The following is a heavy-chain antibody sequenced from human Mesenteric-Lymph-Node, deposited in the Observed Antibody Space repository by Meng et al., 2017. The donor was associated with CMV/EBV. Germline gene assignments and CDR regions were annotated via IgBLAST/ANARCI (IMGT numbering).Heavy chain of an antibody. J-gene: IGHJ6*02. Sequence: GGSLRLSCAVSGFTVMSNYMSWVRQAPGKGLEWVSSISRSSNYIYYGDTVKGRFTISRDNAKNSLYLQMNSLRAEDTAVYYCARDLKVADYDFWSGAMDVWGQGTTVTVSS. V-gene: IGHV3-21*01. CDR3: ARDLKVADYDFWSGAMDV. CDR2: ISRSSNYI. D-gene: IGHD3-3*01. CDR1: GFTVMSNY.